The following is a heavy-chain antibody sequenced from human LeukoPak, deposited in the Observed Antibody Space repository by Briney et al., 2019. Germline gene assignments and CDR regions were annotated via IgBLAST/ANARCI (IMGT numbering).Heavy chain of an antibody. J-gene: IGHJ4*02. CDR2: ISGSGGST. CDR1: GFTFSSYA. D-gene: IGHD2-2*01. Sequence: GGSLRLSCAASGFTFSSYAMSWVRQAPGKGLEWVSAISGSGGSTYYADSVKGRFTISRDNSKNTLYLQMNSLRAEDTAVYYCAKGYCSSTSCHARFDYWGQGTLVTVSS. V-gene: IGHV3-23*01. CDR3: AKGYCSSTSCHARFDY.